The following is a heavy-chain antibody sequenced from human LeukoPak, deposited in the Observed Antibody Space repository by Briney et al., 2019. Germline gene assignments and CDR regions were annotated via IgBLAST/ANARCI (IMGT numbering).Heavy chain of an antibody. Sequence: PSETLSLTCTDSGGSISSSSYYWGWIRQPPGKGLEWIGSLHYGGSTYYNPSLKSRVTISVDTSKKQISLKQNSVTAADTAVYYCARLTFHYDGSGYYFDYWGQGTLVTVSS. J-gene: IGHJ4*02. CDR3: ARLTFHYDGSGYYFDY. CDR2: LHYGGST. V-gene: IGHV4-39*01. CDR1: GGSISSSSYY. D-gene: IGHD3-22*01.